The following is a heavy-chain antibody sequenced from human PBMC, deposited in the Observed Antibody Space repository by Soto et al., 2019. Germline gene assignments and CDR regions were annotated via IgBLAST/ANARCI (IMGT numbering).Heavy chain of an antibody. CDR2: ISPYNGNT. D-gene: IGHD1-26*01. CDR3: ARDNHDPTGYSATYYVWFDP. J-gene: IGHJ5*02. CDR1: GYSFSXYG. Sequence: QVKQVQSGAEVKNPGASVXXXXKAXGYSFSXYGISWVRQAPGQGLEWMGWISPYNGNTEYAQKLQGRVTMTTDPSTSTAYMELRSLRSDDTAVYYCARDNHDPTGYSATYYVWFDPWGQGTLVTVSS. V-gene: IGHV1-18*01.